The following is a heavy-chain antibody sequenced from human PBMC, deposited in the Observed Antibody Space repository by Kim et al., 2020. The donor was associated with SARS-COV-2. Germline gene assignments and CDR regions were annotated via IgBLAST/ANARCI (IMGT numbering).Heavy chain of an antibody. CDR3: TRGSCSGGSCRAYYYYYYGMDV. CDR2: IRSKAYGGTT. Sequence: GGSLRLSCTASGFTFGDYAMSWVRQAPGKGLEWVGFIRSKAYGGTTEYAASVKGRFTISRDDPKSIAYLQMNSLKTEDTAVYYCTRGSCSGGSCRAYYYYYYGMDVWGQGTTVTVSS. D-gene: IGHD2-15*01. CDR1: GFTFGDYA. J-gene: IGHJ6*02. V-gene: IGHV3-49*04.